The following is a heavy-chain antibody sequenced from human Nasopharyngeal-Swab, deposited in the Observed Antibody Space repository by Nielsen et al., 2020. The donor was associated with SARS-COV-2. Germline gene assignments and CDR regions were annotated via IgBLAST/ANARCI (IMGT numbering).Heavy chain of an antibody. CDR2: INHSGFT. Sequence: SETLSLTCAVYGASFSGYYWTWIRQPPGKGLEWIGEINHSGFTNYNPSLKSRVTISLDTSKNQFSLKLSSVTAVDTAMFYCARGPMRGWFDPWGQGTLVTVSS. V-gene: IGHV4-34*01. D-gene: IGHD2-2*01. CDR3: ARGPMRGWFDP. CDR1: GASFSGYY. J-gene: IGHJ5*02.